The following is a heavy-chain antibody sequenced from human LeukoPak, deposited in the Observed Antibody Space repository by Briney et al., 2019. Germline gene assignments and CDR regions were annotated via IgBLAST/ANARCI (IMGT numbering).Heavy chain of an antibody. D-gene: IGHD2-2*01. V-gene: IGHV4-38-2*01. CDR1: GYPMNNAYY. CDR2: LYHPDIT. J-gene: IGHJ6*03. Sequence: PSETLSLTCAVSGYPMNNAYYWAWIRQPPGKGLEWIGSLYHPDITYYNPSLKSRVTMSVDTSRNQFSLKLSFVTAADTAVYYCARQYDSYFYYYLDLWGTGTTVTVSS. CDR3: ARQYDSYFYYYLDL.